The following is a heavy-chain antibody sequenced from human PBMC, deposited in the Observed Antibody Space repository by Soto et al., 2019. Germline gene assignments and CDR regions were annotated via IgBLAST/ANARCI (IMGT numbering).Heavy chain of an antibody. Sequence: QVQLVQSGAEVKKPGSSVKVSCKAPGGTISSYAISGVRQAPGQGLEWMGGIIPIFGTAKYAQKFQGRVTITADESTSTGYMELSSLRSEDTAVYYCARSQGGSSSLDIYYYYYYGMDVWGQGTTVTVSS. J-gene: IGHJ6*02. V-gene: IGHV1-69*01. CDR3: ARSQGGSSSLDIYYYYYYGMDV. CDR2: IIPIFGTA. D-gene: IGHD2-15*01. CDR1: GGTISSYA.